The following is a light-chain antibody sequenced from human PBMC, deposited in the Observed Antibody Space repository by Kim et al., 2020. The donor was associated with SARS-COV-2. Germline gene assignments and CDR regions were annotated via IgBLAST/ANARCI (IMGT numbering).Light chain of an antibody. CDR1: PIVSSRS. CDR3: QQHGYSPQT. Sequence: APGETATPSCRASPIVSSRSLAWYQHQPGQAPRRLSHDASSRATGIPDRFSGSGSGTDFTLTISRLEPEDFAVYYCQQHGYSPQTFGQGTKVEIK. CDR2: DAS. V-gene: IGKV3-20*01. J-gene: IGKJ1*01.